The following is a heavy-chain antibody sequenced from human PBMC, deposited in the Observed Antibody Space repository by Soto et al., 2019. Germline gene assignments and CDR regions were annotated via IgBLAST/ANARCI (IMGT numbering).Heavy chain of an antibody. V-gene: IGHV3-33*01. CDR2: ILNDGSNR. D-gene: IGHD3-10*01. J-gene: IGHJ6*02. CDR1: EFTFSNYG. CDR3: ARDDEYSGNGMDV. Sequence: QVQLVESGGGVVQPGRSLRLSCAASEFTFSNYGMHWVRQAPGKGLEWGAVILNDGSNRYHADSVKERFTISRDNSKNTLYLQMNSLRAEDTAVYYCARDDEYSGNGMDVWGQGTTVTVS.